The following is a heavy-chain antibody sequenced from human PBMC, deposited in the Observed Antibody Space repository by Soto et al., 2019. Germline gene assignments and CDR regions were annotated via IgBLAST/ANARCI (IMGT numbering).Heavy chain of an antibody. J-gene: IGHJ4*02. D-gene: IGHD3-16*01. Sequence: QVQLVESGGGVVQPGTSLRLSCVGSGFTFRSYVIHWVRQAPGKGLEWVALTSYDGSNNFYGDSVKGRFTISRDNSRNTVELQMDSLRLEDTALYYCARWGTTGGLDVWGQGTLVSDSS. CDR1: GFTFRSYV. V-gene: IGHV3-33*05. CDR2: TSYDGSNN. CDR3: ARWGTTGGLDV.